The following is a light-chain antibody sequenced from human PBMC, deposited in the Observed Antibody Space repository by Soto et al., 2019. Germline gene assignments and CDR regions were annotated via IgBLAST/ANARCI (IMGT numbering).Light chain of an antibody. CDR2: KAS. CDR1: QSISNW. CDR3: QQYTSYQET. V-gene: IGKV1-5*03. J-gene: IGKJ1*01. Sequence: DIQMTQSPSTLSASVGDRVTITCRASQSISNWLAWYQQKPGKAPKLLIYKASSLESGVPSRFSGSGSGTEFTLTISSLQPDDFATYYRQQYTSYQETFGQGTKVEIK.